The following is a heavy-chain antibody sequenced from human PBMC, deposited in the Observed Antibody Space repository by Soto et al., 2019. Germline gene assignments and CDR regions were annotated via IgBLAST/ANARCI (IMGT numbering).Heavy chain of an antibody. CDR2: IYYSGST. J-gene: IGHJ5*02. D-gene: IGHD2-15*01. CDR1: GGSISTYY. Sequence: PSETLSLTCTVSGGSISTYYWSWIRQPPGKGLEWIGHIYYSGSTSYNSSLKSRVTISVDTSKSQLSLKLSSVTPADTAVYYCGRVRDCSGGTCYSWWFDPWGKGTRVTV. CDR3: GRVRDCSGGTCYSWWFDP. V-gene: IGHV4-59*01.